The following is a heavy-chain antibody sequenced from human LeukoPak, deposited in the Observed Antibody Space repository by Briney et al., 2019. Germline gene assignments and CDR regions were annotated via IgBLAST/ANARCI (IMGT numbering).Heavy chain of an antibody. CDR1: GGSFSGYY. CDR3: ARLPLWFGELLVPN. CDR2: INHSGNT. V-gene: IGHV4-34*01. Sequence: SETLSLTCAVYGGSFSGYYWSWLRQPPGKGLEWVGEINHSGNTNYNPSLTRRVTISVDTSKKQFSLKLSSVTAADTAVYYCARLPLWFGELLVPNWGQGTLVTVSS. D-gene: IGHD3-10*01. J-gene: IGHJ4*02.